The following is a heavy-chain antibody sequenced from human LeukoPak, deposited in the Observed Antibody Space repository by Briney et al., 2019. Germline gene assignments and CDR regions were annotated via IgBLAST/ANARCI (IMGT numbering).Heavy chain of an antibody. J-gene: IGHJ5*02. CDR3: ARSAHFWSGYYKFGWFDP. CDR1: GGSISSYY. CDR2: IYYSGST. V-gene: IGHV4-59*08. Sequence: SETLSLTCTVSGGSISSYYWSWIRQPPGKGLEWIGYIYYSGSTNYNPSLKSRVTISVDTSKNQFSLKLSSVTAADTAVYYCARSAHFWSGYYKFGWFDPWGQGTLVTVSS. D-gene: IGHD3-3*02.